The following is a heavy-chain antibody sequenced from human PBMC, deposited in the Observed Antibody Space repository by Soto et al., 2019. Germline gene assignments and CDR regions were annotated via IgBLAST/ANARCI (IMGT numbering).Heavy chain of an antibody. CDR1: GYTFTGYY. Sequence: ASVKVSCKASGYTFTGYYMHWVRQAPGQGLEWMGWINPNSGGTNYAQKFQGRVTMTRDTSISTAYMELSRLRSDDTAVYYCARWTGTNSPTKTGWEFDYWGQGTLVTVSS. V-gene: IGHV1-2*02. CDR3: ARWTGTNSPTKTGWEFDY. D-gene: IGHD1-7*01. CDR2: INPNSGGT. J-gene: IGHJ4*02.